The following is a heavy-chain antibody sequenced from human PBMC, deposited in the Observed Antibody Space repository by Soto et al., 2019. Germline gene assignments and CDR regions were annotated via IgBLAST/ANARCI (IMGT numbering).Heavy chain of an antibody. J-gene: IGHJ3*02. CDR3: ARAYSDAFDI. Sequence: GGSLRLACAAPGFTFRDYYMTWIRQAPGKGLEWVSYISSSGTGIYYPDSVRGRFTISRDNAKNSLYLQMSSLRAEDTAVYYCARAYSDAFDIWGQGTMVTVSS. V-gene: IGHV3-11*01. CDR1: GFTFRDYY. CDR2: ISSSGTGI. D-gene: IGHD2-15*01.